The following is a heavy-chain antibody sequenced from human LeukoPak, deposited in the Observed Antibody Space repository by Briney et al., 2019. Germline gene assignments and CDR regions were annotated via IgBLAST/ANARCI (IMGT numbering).Heavy chain of an antibody. V-gene: IGHV3-7*01. J-gene: IGHJ4*02. CDR3: AKEGY. CDR2: IKLDGSAK. CDR1: GFSFSRVW. Sequence: GGSLRLSCAASGFSFSRVWMSWVRQAPGKGPEWVASIKLDGSAKYYVDSVKGRFTISRDNAKNSLYLQMNTLRAEDTAVYYCAKEGYWGQGTLVTVSS.